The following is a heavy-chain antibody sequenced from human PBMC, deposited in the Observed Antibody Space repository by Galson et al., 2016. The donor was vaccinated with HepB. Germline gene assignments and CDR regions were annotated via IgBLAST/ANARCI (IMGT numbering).Heavy chain of an antibody. CDR1: GFTFNSYG. V-gene: IGHV3-23*01. CDR3: TRPKTTAIGGRSDY. D-gene: IGHD2-21*02. Sequence: SLRLSCAASGFTFNSYGMTWVRQAPGKGLEWVSVISGSGSGTYYADSVKGRFSISRDNSKDTVYLEMNSLRPEDTAVYYGTRPKTTAIGGRSDYWGQGTLVTVSS. CDR2: ISGSGSGT. J-gene: IGHJ4*02.